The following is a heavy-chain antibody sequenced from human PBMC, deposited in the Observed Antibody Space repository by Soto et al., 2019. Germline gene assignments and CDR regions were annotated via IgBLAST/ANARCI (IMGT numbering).Heavy chain of an antibody. CDR3: ARDRGITIFGVARAEYFQH. Sequence: PGGSLRLSCAASGFTFSSYGMHWVRQAPGKGLEWVAVIWYDGSNKYYADSVKGRFTISRDNSKNTLYLQMNSLRAEDTAVYYCARDRGITIFGVARAEYFQHWGQGTLVTVSS. CDR1: GFTFSSYG. D-gene: IGHD3-3*01. CDR2: IWYDGSNK. J-gene: IGHJ1*01. V-gene: IGHV3-33*01.